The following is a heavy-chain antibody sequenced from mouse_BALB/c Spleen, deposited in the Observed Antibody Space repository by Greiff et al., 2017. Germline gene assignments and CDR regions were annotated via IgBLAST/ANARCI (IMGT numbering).Heavy chain of an antibody. CDR3: ARDRNYYFDY. CDR2: ISSGGSYT. CDR1: GFTFSSYA. V-gene: IGHV5-9-4*01. Sequence: EVMLVESGGGLVKPGGSLKLSCAASGFTFSSYAMSWVRQSPEKRLEWVAEISSGGSYTYYPDTVTGRFTISRDNAKNTLYLEMSSLRSEDTAMYYCARDRNYYFDYWGQGTTLTVSS. J-gene: IGHJ2*01. D-gene: IGHD2-1*01.